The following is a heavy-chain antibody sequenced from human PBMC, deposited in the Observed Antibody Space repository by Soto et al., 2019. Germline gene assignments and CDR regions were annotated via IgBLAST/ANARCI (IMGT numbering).Heavy chain of an antibody. CDR1: GDAFTTYS. J-gene: IGHJ4*02. CDR2: FDAGNRIT. V-gene: IGHV1-3*01. Sequence: GASVKPCWKASGDAFTTYSLHWVRQAPGQSLEWMGWFDAGNRITKFSQKFQGRVTITRDTSASTAYMELSSLRSEDTAVYYCARSIVVVTALDYWGQGTLLTVSS. CDR3: ARSIVVVTALDY. D-gene: IGHD2-21*02.